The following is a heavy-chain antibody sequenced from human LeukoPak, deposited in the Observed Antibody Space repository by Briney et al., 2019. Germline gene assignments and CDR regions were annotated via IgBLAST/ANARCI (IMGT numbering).Heavy chain of an antibody. J-gene: IGHJ3*01. CDR1: GYTFTSYG. CDR3: AKGTSLFYDAFDV. V-gene: IGHV1-2*02. D-gene: IGHD1-1*01. Sequence: ASVKVSCKASGYTFTSYGIRWVRQAPGQGLEWMGWINPNSGGTNYAQKFQGRVTMTRDTSISTAYMELSRPRSDDTALYYCAKGTSLFYDAFDVWGPGTMVTVSS. CDR2: INPNSGGT.